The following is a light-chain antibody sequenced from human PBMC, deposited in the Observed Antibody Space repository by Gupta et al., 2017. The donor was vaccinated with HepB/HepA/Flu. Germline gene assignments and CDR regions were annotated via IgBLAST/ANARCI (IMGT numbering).Light chain of an antibody. J-gene: IGKJ4*01. Sequence: DIHLTQSPSFLSASVGDRVTISCRASQGIYSYLAWYQQKPGKAPKLLIYAASTLQSGVPSRFSGSGSGTEFTLTIHSLQPEDFATYYCQQLNSYPPFGGGTKVEIK. CDR3: QQLNSYPP. CDR1: QGIYSY. V-gene: IGKV1-9*01. CDR2: AAS.